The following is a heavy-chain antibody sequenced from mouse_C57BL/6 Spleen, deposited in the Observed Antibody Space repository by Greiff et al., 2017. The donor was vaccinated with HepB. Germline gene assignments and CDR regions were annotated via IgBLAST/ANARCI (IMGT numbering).Heavy chain of an antibody. J-gene: IGHJ3*01. CDR2: ISSGGDYI. Sequence: DVHLVESGEGLVKPGGSLKLSCAASGFTFSSYAMSWVRQTPEKRLEWVAYISSGGDYIYYADTVKGRFTISRDNARNTLYLQMSSLKSEDTAMYYCTRDRTIEGFAYWGQGTLVTVSA. V-gene: IGHV5-9-1*02. CDR1: GFTFSSYA. CDR3: TRDRTIEGFAY.